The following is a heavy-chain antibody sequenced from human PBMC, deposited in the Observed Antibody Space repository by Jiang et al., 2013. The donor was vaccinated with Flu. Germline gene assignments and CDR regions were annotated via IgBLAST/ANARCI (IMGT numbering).Heavy chain of an antibody. J-gene: IGHJ4*02. CDR1: GDSVSSNIAV. CDR2: TFYRSKWFT. Sequence: GLVKPSQTLSLTCAISGDSVSSNIAVWHWIRQSPSRGLEWLGRTFYRSKWFTDYAISVKSRISISPDTSNNQVSLQLNSVTPEDTAVYYCVRSSTSYDSGSSFDYWDQGTLVTVSS. V-gene: IGHV6-1*01. CDR3: VRSSTSYDSGSSFDY. D-gene: IGHD3-10*01.